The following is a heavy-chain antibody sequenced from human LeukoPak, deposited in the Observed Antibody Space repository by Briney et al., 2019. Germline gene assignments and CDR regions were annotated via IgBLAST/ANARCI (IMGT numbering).Heavy chain of an antibody. CDR2: IYYSGST. Sequence: PSQTLSLTCTVSGGSISSGGYYWSWIRQHPGKGLEWIGYIYYSGSTNYNPSLKSRVTISVDTSKNQFSLKLSSVTAADTAVYYCARGFFSRAPLDYWGQGTLDTVSS. V-gene: IGHV4-31*03. D-gene: IGHD2/OR15-2a*01. CDR1: GGSISSGGYY. CDR3: ARGFFSRAPLDY. J-gene: IGHJ4*02.